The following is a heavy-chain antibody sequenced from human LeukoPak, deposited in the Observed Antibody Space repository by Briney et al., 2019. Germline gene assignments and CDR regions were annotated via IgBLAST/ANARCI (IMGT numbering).Heavy chain of an antibody. D-gene: IGHD3-9*01. CDR2: IYYSGST. CDR1: GGFISSYY. V-gene: IGHV4-59*01. CDR3: ASGKPDILTADP. Sequence: PSETLSLTCTVSGGFISSYYWSWIRQPPGKGLEWIGYIYYSGSTSYNPSLKSRVTISVDTSKNQFSLKLSSVTAADTAVYYCASGKPDILTADPWGQGTLVTVSS. J-gene: IGHJ5*02.